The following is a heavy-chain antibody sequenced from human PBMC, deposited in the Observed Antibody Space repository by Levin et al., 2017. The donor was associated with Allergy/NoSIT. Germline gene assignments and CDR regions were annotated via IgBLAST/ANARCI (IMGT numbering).Heavy chain of an antibody. CDR1: GYPFTGYY. D-gene: IGHD3-10*01. Sequence: ASVKVSCKASGYPFTGYYIHWIRLVPGQRPEWMGWIDPNRGSTNYAQRFQGRVTMTRDTSITTVYMDLSSLRSDDTAVYFCARDRIGSSYGSYAFSNWYVDLWGRGTLVSVSS. V-gene: IGHV1-2*02. J-gene: IGHJ2*01. CDR2: IDPNRGST. CDR3: ARDRIGSSYGSYAFSNWYVDL.